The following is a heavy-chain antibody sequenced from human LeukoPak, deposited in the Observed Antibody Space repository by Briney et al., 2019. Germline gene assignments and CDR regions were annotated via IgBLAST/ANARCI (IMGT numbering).Heavy chain of an antibody. V-gene: IGHV3-9*01. J-gene: IGHJ5*02. CDR1: GFAFDDYA. CDR2: ISWNSGSI. D-gene: IGHD2-15*01. Sequence: PGGSLRLSCAASGFAFDDYAMHWVRQAPGKGLEWVSGISWNSGSIGYADSVKGRFTISRDNAKNSLYLQMNSLRAEDTAVYYCARDQDCSGGSCYSKFGPDVSWFDPWGQGTLVTVSS. CDR3: ARDQDCSGGSCYSKFGPDVSWFDP.